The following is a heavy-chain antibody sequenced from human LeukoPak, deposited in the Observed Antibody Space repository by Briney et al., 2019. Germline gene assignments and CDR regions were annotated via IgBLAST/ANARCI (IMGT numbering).Heavy chain of an antibody. J-gene: IGHJ3*02. CDR2: IRYDGSNK. CDR1: GFTFSSYG. CDR3: AKEDNYDSSGYYLLAYDAFDI. Sequence: GGSLRLSCAASGFTFSSYGMHWVRQAPGKGLEWVAFIRYDGSNKYYADSVKGRFTISRDNSKNTLYLQMNSLRAEDTAVYYCAKEDNYDSSGYYLLAYDAFDIWGQGTMVTVSS. D-gene: IGHD3-22*01. V-gene: IGHV3-30*02.